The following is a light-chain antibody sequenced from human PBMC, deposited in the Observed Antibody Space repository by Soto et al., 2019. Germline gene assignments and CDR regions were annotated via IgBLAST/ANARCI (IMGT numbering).Light chain of an antibody. CDR3: QSYDSSLSDVV. J-gene: IGLJ2*01. V-gene: IGLV1-40*01. CDR2: GNI. CDR1: SSNTGAGYD. Sequence: QSVLTQPPSVSGAPGQRVTISCTGSSSNTGAGYDVHWYQQLPGTAPKLLIYGNINRPSGVPDRFSGSRSGTSASLAITGFQAEDEADYYCQSYDSSLSDVVFGGGTKLTVL.